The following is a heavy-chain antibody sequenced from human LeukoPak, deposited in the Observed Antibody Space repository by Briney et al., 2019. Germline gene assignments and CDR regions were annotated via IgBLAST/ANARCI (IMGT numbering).Heavy chain of an antibody. CDR3: ASLYYYDSSGVIDAFDI. V-gene: IGHV1-2*02. J-gene: IGHJ3*02. CDR2: INPNSGGT. CDR1: GYTFTFYY. D-gene: IGHD3-22*01. Sequence: GASVKVSFKASGYTFTFYYMHWVRQTPGQGLEWMGWINPNSGGTNYAQKFQGRVTMTRDTSISTAYMELSRLRSDDTAVYYCASLYYYDSSGVIDAFDIWGQGTMVTVSS.